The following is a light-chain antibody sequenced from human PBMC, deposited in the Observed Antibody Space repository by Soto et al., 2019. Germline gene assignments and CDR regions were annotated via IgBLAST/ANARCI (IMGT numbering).Light chain of an antibody. CDR1: QNVYNN. Sequence: EIVMTQSPATLSVSPGEGATLSCKASQNVYNNLAWYQQRPGQPPRLLIYDASTRATGISARFSGSGYGTKFTLTISSLQSEDFAVYFCQQRRNWPLTFGGGTKVDIK. J-gene: IGKJ4*01. V-gene: IGKV3-15*01. CDR2: DAS. CDR3: QQRRNWPLT.